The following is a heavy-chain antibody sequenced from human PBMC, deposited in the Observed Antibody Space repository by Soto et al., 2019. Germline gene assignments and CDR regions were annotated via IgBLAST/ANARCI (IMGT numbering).Heavy chain of an antibody. V-gene: IGHV1-58*01. CDR1: GFTFTSSA. CDR3: AASGIVGATPFDY. CDR2: IVVGGGNT. D-gene: IGHD1-26*01. J-gene: IGHJ4*01. Sequence: SVKVSCKDSGFTFTSSAGQWVRQARGQRLECIGWIVVGGGNTNYAQKFQERVTITRXXSXSXXXMXLSSLRSEDTAGYYCAASGIVGATPFDYWG.